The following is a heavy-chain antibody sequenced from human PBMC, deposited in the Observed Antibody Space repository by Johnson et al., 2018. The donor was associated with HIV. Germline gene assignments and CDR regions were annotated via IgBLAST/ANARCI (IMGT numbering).Heavy chain of an antibody. V-gene: IGHV3-64*01. D-gene: IGHD3-22*01. J-gene: IGHJ3*02. CDR3: ASPILFDSSGATDAFDI. CDR1: GFTFSSYA. Sequence: MLLVESGGGLVQPGGSLRLSCAASGFTFSSYAMHWVRQAPGKGLEYVSAISSNGGSTYYTNSVKGRFTISRDNSKNTLYLQMGSLRAEDMAVYYCASPILFDSSGATDAFDIWGQGTMVTVSS. CDR2: ISSNGGST.